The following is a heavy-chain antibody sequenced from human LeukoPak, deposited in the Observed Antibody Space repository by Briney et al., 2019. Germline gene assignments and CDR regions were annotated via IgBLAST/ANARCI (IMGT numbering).Heavy chain of an antibody. CDR3: AREDGDSSGYYYGQDY. J-gene: IGHJ4*02. Sequence: NPGGSLRLSCAASGFTFSSYAMHWVRQAPGKGLEWVAVISYDGSNKYYADSVKGRFTISRDNSKNTLYLQMNSLRAEDTAVYYCAREDGDSSGYYYGQDYWGQGTLVTVSS. D-gene: IGHD3-22*01. CDR1: GFTFSSYA. CDR2: ISYDGSNK. V-gene: IGHV3-30-3*01.